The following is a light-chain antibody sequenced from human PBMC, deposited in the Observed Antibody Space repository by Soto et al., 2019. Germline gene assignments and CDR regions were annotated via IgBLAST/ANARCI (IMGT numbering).Light chain of an antibody. Sequence: EVVLTQSPGTLSLSPEERATLSCRASQSADSNYLAWYQQKPGRAPRLLIYGGYRRATGIPDRFSGGGSGTDFTLTISRLEPEDFAVYYCQLYYSGRFGQGTKVEVK. V-gene: IGKV3-20*01. CDR1: QSADSNY. J-gene: IGKJ1*01. CDR2: GGY. CDR3: QLYYSGR.